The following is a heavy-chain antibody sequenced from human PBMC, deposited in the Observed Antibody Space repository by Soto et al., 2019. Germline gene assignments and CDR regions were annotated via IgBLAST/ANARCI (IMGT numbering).Heavy chain of an antibody. D-gene: IGHD3-3*01. CDR2: IYPGDSDT. J-gene: IGHJ6*02. CDR1: GYSFTSYW. Sequence: GESLKISCKGSGYSFTSYWIGWVRQMPGKGLEWMGIIYPGDSDTRYSPSFQGQVTISADKSISTAYLQWSSLKASDTAMYYCARVPNFWSGYFSYYYYGMDVWGQGTTVTVSS. V-gene: IGHV5-51*01. CDR3: ARVPNFWSGYFSYYYYGMDV.